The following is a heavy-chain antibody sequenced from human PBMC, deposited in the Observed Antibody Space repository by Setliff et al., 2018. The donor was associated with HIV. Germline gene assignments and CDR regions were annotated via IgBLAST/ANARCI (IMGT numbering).Heavy chain of an antibody. CDR3: AKSAYSSSFIYDY. J-gene: IGHJ4*02. CDR1: GFIFSDYA. V-gene: IGHV3-23*01. CDR2: LSGGAGTS. D-gene: IGHD6-13*01. Sequence: GASVKDSCAASGFIFSDYAMSWVRQAPGKGLEWVSSLSGGAGTSYYADSVKGRFSISRINSKSTLYLQMDSLRAEDMAVYYCAKSAYSSSFIYDYWGQGTLGTVSS.